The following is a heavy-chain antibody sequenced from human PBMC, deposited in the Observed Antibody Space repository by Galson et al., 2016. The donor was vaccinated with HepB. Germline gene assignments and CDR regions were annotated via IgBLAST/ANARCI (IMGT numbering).Heavy chain of an antibody. D-gene: IGHD3-10*01. Sequence: SVKVSCKVSGYTRTKLSMHWVRQAPGKGLEWMGGFDPTDGETIYEQNFEGRVTMTEDTSTDTAYMELRSLRSDDTAVYYCARSGGRGFGECFDYWGQGTLVTVSS. CDR2: FDPTDGET. J-gene: IGHJ4*02. CDR3: ARSGGRGFGECFDY. CDR1: GYTRTKLS. V-gene: IGHV1-24*01.